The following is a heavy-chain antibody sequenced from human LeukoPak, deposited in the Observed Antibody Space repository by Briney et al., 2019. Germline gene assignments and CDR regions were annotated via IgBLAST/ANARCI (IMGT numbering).Heavy chain of an antibody. J-gene: IGHJ5*02. V-gene: IGHV4-30-2*01. CDR3: AKDRRGFDLNWFDP. CDR2: IYHSGST. D-gene: IGHD3-9*01. CDR1: GGSISSGGYS. Sequence: SQTLSLTCAVSGGSISSGGYSWSWIRQPPGKGLEWIGYIYHSGSTYYNPSLKSRVTISVDRSKNQFSLKLSSVTAADTAVYYCAKDRRGFDLNWFDPWGQGTLVTVSS.